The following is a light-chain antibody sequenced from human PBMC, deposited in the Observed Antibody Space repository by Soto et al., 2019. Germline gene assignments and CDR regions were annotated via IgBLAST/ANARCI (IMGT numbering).Light chain of an antibody. CDR3: QQYASSPRT. CDR2: GAS. J-gene: IGKJ1*01. Sequence: EIVLTQSPGTLSLSPGERATLFCRASQSLTTSQLAWYQQRPGQAPRLLIFGASRRATGIPDRFSGSGSGTDFTLTISRLEPEDSAVYYCQQYASSPRTFGQGTKVDIK. V-gene: IGKV3-20*01. CDR1: QSLTTSQ.